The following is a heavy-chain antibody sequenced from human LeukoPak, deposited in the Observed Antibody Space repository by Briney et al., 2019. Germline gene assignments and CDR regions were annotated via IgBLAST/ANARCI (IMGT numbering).Heavy chain of an antibody. D-gene: IGHD3-22*01. CDR1: GFTFTSSA. Sequence: ASVKVSRKASGFTFTSSAMQWVRQARGQRLEWIGWIVVGSGNTNYAQKFQERVTITRDMSTSTAYMELSSLRSEDTAVYYCAAGSPYYDSSGYPYYYYYGMDVWGQGTTVTVSS. CDR3: AAGSPYYDSSGYPYYYYYGMDV. CDR2: IVVGSGNT. V-gene: IGHV1-58*02. J-gene: IGHJ6*02.